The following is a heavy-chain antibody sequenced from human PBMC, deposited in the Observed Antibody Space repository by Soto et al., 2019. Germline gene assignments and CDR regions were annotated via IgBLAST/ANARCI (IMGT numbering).Heavy chain of an antibody. CDR1: GYTFTGYY. J-gene: IGHJ6*03. CDR3: ARDGESSSWYGAYYYYYMDV. D-gene: IGHD6-13*01. CDR2: INPNSGGT. Sequence: ASVKVSCKASGYTFTGYYMYWVRQAPGQGLEWMGWINPNSGGTNYAQKFQGWVTMTRDTSISTAYMELSRLRSDDTAVYYCARDGESSSWYGAYYYYYMDVWGKGTTVTVSS. V-gene: IGHV1-2*04.